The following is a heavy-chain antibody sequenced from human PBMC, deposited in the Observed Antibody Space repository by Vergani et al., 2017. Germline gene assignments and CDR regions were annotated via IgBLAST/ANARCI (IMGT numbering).Heavy chain of an antibody. Sequence: QVQLQESGPGLVKPSQTLSLTCAVSGGSIRSGGYSWSWIRQPPGKGLEWIGYIYHSGSTYYNPSLRSRVTISVDRSKNQFSLNLSSVTAADTAVYYCATRFSDFAGFDIWGHGTMVTGSS. CDR3: ATRFSDFAGFDI. V-gene: IGHV4-30-2*01. J-gene: IGHJ3*02. D-gene: IGHD5/OR15-5a*01. CDR2: IYHSGST. CDR1: GGSIRSGGYS.